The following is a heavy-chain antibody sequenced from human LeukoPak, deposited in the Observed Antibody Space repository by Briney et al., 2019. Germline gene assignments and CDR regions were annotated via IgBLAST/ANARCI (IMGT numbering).Heavy chain of an antibody. V-gene: IGHV4-31*03. CDR2: INHSGST. CDR1: GGSISSGASD. Sequence: NTSETLSLTCTVSGGSISSGASDWGWIRQHPKRGLEWVGYINHSGSTYYNPSLGSRVTMSVDTSKNQFSLKLSSVTAADTAVYYCARDRVATRGGDAFDIWGQGTMVTVSS. J-gene: IGHJ3*02. D-gene: IGHD5-24*01. CDR3: ARDRVATRGGDAFDI.